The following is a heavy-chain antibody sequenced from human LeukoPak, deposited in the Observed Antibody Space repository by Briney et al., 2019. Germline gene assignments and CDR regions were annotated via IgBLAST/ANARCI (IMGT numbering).Heavy chain of an antibody. J-gene: IGHJ4*02. CDR1: GYTFTSYD. CDR2: MNPNSGNT. CDR3: ARVLRATVAGLGY. D-gene: IGHD6-19*01. V-gene: IGHV1-8*01. Sequence: ASVKVSCKASGYTFTSYDINWVRQATGQGLEWMGWMNPNSGNTGYAQKFQGRVTMTRNTSISTAYMEPSSLRSEDTAVYYCARVLRATVAGLGYWGQGTLVTVSS.